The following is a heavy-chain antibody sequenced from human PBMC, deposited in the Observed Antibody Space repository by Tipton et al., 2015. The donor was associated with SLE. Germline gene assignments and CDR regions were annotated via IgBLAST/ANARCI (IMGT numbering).Heavy chain of an antibody. Sequence: TLSLTCAVYGGSFSGYYWSWIRQPPGKGLEWIGEINHSGSTNYNPSLKSRVTISVDTSKNQFSLKLSSVTAADTAVYYCARRKVYDFWSGYYTENAFDIWGQGTMVTVSS. V-gene: IGHV4-34*01. CDR3: ARRKVYDFWSGYYTENAFDI. CDR2: INHSGST. D-gene: IGHD3-3*01. J-gene: IGHJ3*02. CDR1: GGSFSGYY.